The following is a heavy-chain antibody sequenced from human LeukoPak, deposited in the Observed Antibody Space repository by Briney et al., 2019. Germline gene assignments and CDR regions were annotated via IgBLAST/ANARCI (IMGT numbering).Heavy chain of an antibody. CDR1: GFRFTSHW. J-gene: IGHJ4*02. CDR3: AREGTGTFDY. CDR2: IKQDGSDK. V-gene: IGHV3-7*04. D-gene: IGHD1-1*01. Sequence: QPGRSLRDSSAAAGFRFTSHWMSWIGQAAWKGLEWVANIKQDGSDKYYVDSVKGRLTISRDNAKNSLYLQMNSLRAEDTAVYYCAREGTGTFDYWGQGTLVTVSS.